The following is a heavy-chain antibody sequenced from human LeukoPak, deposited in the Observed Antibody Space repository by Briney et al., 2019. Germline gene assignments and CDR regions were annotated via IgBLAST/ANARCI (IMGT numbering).Heavy chain of an antibody. CDR2: ISGSGGST. Sequence: GGSLRLSCAASGFTFSSYAMSWVRQAPGKRLGWVSAISGSGGSTYYADSVKGRFTISRDNSKNTLYLQMNSLRAEDTAVYYCAKDHSGSYKRDWFDPWGQGTLVTVSS. D-gene: IGHD1-26*01. J-gene: IGHJ5*02. V-gene: IGHV3-23*01. CDR1: GFTFSSYA. CDR3: AKDHSGSYKRDWFDP.